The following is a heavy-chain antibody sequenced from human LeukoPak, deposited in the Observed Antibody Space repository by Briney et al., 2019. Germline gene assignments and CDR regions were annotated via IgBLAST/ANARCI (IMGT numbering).Heavy chain of an antibody. CDR2: INHSGSS. D-gene: IGHD3-22*01. Sequence: KPSETLSLTCAVYGESFSGYYWSWIRQPPGKGLEWIGEINHSGSSNYNPSLKSRVTISVDTSKNQFSLKLSSVTAADTAVYYCARGGSITMIVVRMRPFDYWGQGTLVTVSS. V-gene: IGHV4-34*01. CDR3: ARGGSITMIVVRMRPFDY. CDR1: GESFSGYY. J-gene: IGHJ4*02.